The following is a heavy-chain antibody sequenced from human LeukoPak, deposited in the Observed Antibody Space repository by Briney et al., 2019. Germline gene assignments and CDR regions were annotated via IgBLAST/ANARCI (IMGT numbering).Heavy chain of an antibody. CDR2: IYYSGST. J-gene: IGHJ3*02. Sequence: PSETLSLTCTVSGGSISSYYWSWIRQPPGKGLEWIGYIYYSGSTYYNPSLKSRVTISVDTSKNQFSLKLSSVTAADTAVYYCARPWHLGDIWGQGTMVTVSS. V-gene: IGHV4-59*08. CDR3: ARPWHLGDI. D-gene: IGHD7-27*01. CDR1: GGSISSYY.